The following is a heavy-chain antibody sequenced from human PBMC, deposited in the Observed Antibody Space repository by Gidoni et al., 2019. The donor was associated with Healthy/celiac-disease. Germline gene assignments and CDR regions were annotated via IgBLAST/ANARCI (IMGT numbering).Heavy chain of an antibody. D-gene: IGHD2-2*01. Sequence: QLQLQESGPGLVKPSETLSLTCTVSGGSISSSSYYWGWIRQPPGKGLEWIGSIYYSGSTYYNPSLKSRVTISVDTSKNQFSLKLSSVTAADTAVYYCARHGSDDIVVVPAATNYYYYGMDVWGQGTTVTVSS. CDR1: GGSISSSSYY. V-gene: IGHV4-39*01. CDR3: ARHGSDDIVVVPAATNYYYYGMDV. CDR2: IYYSGST. J-gene: IGHJ6*02.